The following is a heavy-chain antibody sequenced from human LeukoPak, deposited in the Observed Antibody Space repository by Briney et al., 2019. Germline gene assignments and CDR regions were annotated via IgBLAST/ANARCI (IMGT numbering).Heavy chain of an antibody. V-gene: IGHV3-7*04. CDR3: ARCGRSDWYFDL. J-gene: IGHJ2*01. Sequence: PGGSLRLSCAVSGXTFSNYWMSWVRQAPGKGLEWVANIKQDGYEKYYVDSVRGRFTISRDNAKNSLFLQMNILRAEDTAVYYCARCGRSDWYFDLWGRGTLVTVSS. CDR1: GXTFSNYW. D-gene: IGHD1-26*01. CDR2: IKQDGYEK.